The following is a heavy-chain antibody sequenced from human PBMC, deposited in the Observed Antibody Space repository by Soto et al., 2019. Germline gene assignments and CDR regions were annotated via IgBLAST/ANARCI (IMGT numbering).Heavy chain of an antibody. Sequence: QVQLVQSGAEVKKPGSLVKVSCKASGGTFSSYAISWVRQAPGQGLEWMGGIIPIFGTANYAQKFQGRVTIPADESTSTAYMELSSLRSEDTAVYYCARDLSGYSYGPDAFDIWGQGTMVTVSS. CDR3: ARDLSGYSYGPDAFDI. V-gene: IGHV1-69*12. CDR1: GGTFSSYA. D-gene: IGHD5-18*01. CDR2: IIPIFGTA. J-gene: IGHJ3*02.